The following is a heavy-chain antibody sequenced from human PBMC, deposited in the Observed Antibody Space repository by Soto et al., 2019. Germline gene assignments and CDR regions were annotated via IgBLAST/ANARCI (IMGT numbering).Heavy chain of an antibody. CDR3: ARWVYSEYSGYDQRLDY. CDR2: IWYDGSNK. V-gene: IGHV3-33*01. CDR1: GFTFSSYG. Sequence: GGSLRLSCAASGFTFSSYGMHWVRQAPGKGLEWVAVIWYDGSNKYYADSVKGRFTISRDNSKNTLYLQMNSLRAEDTAVYYCARWVYSEYSGYDQRLDYWGQGTLVTVSS. D-gene: IGHD5-12*01. J-gene: IGHJ4*02.